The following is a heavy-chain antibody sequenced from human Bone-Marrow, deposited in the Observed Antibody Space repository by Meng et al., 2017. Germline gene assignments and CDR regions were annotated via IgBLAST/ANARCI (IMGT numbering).Heavy chain of an antibody. D-gene: IGHD3-3*01. CDR2: IWHAGRNK. V-gene: IGHV3-33*01. CDR3: ARGGQSYEFWSDYYGAWFDA. J-gene: IGHJ5*02. CDR1: GFTFSSYG. Sequence: GGSLRLSCAASGFTFSSYGMNWLRQAPGKGLEWVGVIWHAGRNKYYADAVKRRFTISRDNSKNPVSLQMHSLRAEDTAVYYCARGGQSYEFWSDYYGAWFDAWGQGTLVTVSS.